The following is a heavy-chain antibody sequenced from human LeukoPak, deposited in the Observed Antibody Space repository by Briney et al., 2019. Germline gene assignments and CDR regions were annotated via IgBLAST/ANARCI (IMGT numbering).Heavy chain of an antibody. D-gene: IGHD4-11*01. CDR3: ARFNYEGGYFDY. J-gene: IGHJ4*02. Sequence: GSLRLSCAASGFTFSSYAMSWIRQPPGKGLEYIGYIYTSGSTNYNPSLKSRVTVSVDTSKNQFSLKLSSVTAADPAVYYCARFNYEGGYFDYWGQGTLVTVSS. V-gene: IGHV4-4*09. CDR2: IYTSGST. CDR1: GFTFSSYA.